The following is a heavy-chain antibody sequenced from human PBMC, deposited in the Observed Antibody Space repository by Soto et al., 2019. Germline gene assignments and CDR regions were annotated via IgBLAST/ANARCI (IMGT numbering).Heavy chain of an antibody. J-gene: IGHJ4*02. CDR3: AITYYYDSSGYYGDY. CDR2: IYYSGCT. D-gene: IGHD3-22*01. Sequence: QLQLQESGPGLVKPSETLSLTCTVSGGSISSSSYYWGWIRQPPGKGLEWIGSIYYSGCTYYNPSLKSRVTISVDTSKNQFSLKLSSVTAADTAVYYCAITYYYDSSGYYGDYWGQGTLVTVSS. CDR1: GGSISSSSYY. V-gene: IGHV4-39*01.